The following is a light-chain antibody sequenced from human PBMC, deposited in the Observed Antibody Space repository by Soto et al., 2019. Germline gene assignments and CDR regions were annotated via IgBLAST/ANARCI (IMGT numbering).Light chain of an antibody. CDR1: RSISRS. J-gene: IGKJ1*01. Sequence: DIQMTQAPASLSASVGDRVNMTCRASRSISRSLSWYQQKPGKAPKLLIYKASTLKSGVPSRFSGSGSGTEFTLTVSSLQPDDFATYYCQHYNSYSEAFGQGTKVDIK. V-gene: IGKV1-5*03. CDR3: QHYNSYSEA. CDR2: KAS.